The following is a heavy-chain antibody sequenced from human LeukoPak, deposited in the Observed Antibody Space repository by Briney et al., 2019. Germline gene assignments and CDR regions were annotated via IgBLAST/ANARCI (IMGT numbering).Heavy chain of an antibody. CDR3: ARRGYYGSGSYPDY. D-gene: IGHD3-10*01. V-gene: IGHV3-11*06. J-gene: IGHJ4*02. CDR1: GFTFSDYH. Sequence: PGGSLRLSRAASGFTFSDYHMSWIRQAPEKGLEWVSYVSSSSTYTNYADSVKGRFTISRDNAKNSLYLQMNSLRAEDTAVYYCARRGYYGSGSYPDYWGQGALVTVSS. CDR2: VSSSSTYT.